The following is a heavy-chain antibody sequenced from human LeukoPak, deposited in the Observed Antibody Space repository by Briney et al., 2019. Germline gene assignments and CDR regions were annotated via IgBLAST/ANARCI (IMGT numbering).Heavy chain of an antibody. Sequence: GGSLRLSCAASGFTFSDYWIHWVRQAPGKGLVWVSRINTDGSITNYADSVKGRFSISRDNAKNTLYLQMSSLRAEDTAVYYCARDSDSSGHYYMDYFDYWGQGALVTVSS. CDR2: INTDGSIT. CDR3: ARDSDSSGHYYMDYFDY. V-gene: IGHV3-74*01. CDR1: GFTFSDYW. D-gene: IGHD3-22*01. J-gene: IGHJ4*02.